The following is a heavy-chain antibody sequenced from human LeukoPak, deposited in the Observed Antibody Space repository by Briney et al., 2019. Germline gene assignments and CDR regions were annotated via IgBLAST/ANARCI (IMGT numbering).Heavy chain of an antibody. Sequence: ASVKVSCKASGYTFTSYGISWVRQAPGQGLEWMGWISAYNGNTNYAQKLQGRVTMTTDTSTSTAYMELRSLRSDDTAVYYCARPTSSFYYYYGMDVWGQGTTVTVSS. V-gene: IGHV1-18*01. CDR3: ARPTSSFYYYYGMDV. CDR1: GYTFTSYG. D-gene: IGHD6-6*01. CDR2: ISAYNGNT. J-gene: IGHJ6*02.